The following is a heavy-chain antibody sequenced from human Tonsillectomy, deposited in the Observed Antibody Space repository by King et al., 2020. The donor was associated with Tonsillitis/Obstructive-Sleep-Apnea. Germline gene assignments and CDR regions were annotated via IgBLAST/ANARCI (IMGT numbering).Heavy chain of an antibody. Sequence: VQLQQWGAGLLKPSETLSLTCAVYGGSFSGYYWSWIRQPPGKGLEWIGEINHSGSTNYNPSLKSRVTISVDTSNNQFSLKLSSVTAADTAVYFCARIVVVAATVYYYYYYYMDVWGKGTTVTVSS. J-gene: IGHJ6*03. V-gene: IGHV4-34*01. CDR1: GGSFSGYY. CDR3: ARIVVVAATVYYYYYYYMDV. CDR2: INHSGST. D-gene: IGHD2-15*01.